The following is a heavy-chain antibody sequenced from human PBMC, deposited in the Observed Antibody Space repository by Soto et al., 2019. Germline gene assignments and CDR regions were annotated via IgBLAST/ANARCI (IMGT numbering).Heavy chain of an antibody. D-gene: IGHD3-10*01. CDR2: IYYSGST. Sequence: QVQLQESGPGLVKPSQTLSLTCTISGGSISSGGYYWSWIRQHPGKGLEWIGYIYYSGSTYYNPSLKSRVTISVDTSKKQFSLKLSSVTAADTAVYYCARARRTMVRGVIPYYFDYWGQGTLVTVSS. CDR1: GGSISSGGYY. CDR3: ARARRTMVRGVIPYYFDY. J-gene: IGHJ4*02. V-gene: IGHV4-31*03.